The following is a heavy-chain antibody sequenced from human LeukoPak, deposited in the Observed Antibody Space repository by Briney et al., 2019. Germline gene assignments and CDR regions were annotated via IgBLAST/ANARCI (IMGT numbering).Heavy chain of an antibody. CDR1: GYSFTTYD. D-gene: IGHD2-21*01. CDR2: MNPKSGNT. J-gene: IGHJ3*02. V-gene: IGHV1-8*01. CDR3: ARDGGDIPPNAFDI. Sequence: ASVKVSCKASGYSFTTYDVNWVRQAPGQGLEWMGWMNPKSGNTGYAPKFQGRVTMTRDTSISTAYMELSRLRSDDTAVYYCARDGGDIPPNAFDIWGQGTMVTVSS.